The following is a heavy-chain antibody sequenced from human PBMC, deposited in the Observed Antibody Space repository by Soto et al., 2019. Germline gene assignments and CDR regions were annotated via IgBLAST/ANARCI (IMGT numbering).Heavy chain of an antibody. D-gene: IGHD3-3*01. CDR2: INAGNGNT. CDR1: GYTFTSYA. CDR3: ARDGTTIFGVNYYYYMDV. Sequence: ASVKVSCKASGYTFTSYAMHWVRQAPGQRLEWMGWINAGNGNTKYSQKFQGRVTITRDTSASTAHMELSSLRSEDTAVYYCARDGTTIFGVNYYYYMDVWGKGTTVTVSS. V-gene: IGHV1-3*01. J-gene: IGHJ6*03.